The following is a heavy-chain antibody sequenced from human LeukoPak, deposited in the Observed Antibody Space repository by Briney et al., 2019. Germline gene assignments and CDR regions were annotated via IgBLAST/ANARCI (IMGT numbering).Heavy chain of an antibody. CDR3: ARTVDTAMVTEYYFDY. Sequence: GGSLRLSCAASGFTFSSYGMHWVRQAPGKGLEWVAVIWYDGSNKYYADSVKGRFTISRDNSKNTLYLQMNSLRAEDTAVYYCARTVDTAMVTEYYFDYWGQGTLVTVSS. J-gene: IGHJ4*02. V-gene: IGHV3-33*01. D-gene: IGHD5-18*01. CDR2: IWYDGSNK. CDR1: GFTFSSYG.